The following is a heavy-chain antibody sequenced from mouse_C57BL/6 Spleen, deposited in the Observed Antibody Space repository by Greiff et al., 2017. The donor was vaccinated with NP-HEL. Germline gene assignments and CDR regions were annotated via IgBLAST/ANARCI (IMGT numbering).Heavy chain of an antibody. D-gene: IGHD2-3*01. V-gene: IGHV1-64*01. J-gene: IGHJ1*03. Sequence: VQLQQPGAELVKPGASVKLSCKASGYTFTSYWMHWVKQRPGQGLEWIGMIHPNSGSTNYNEKFKSKATLTADKSSSTAYMQHSSLTSEDSAVYYCARVHDGYYGYFDVWGTGTTVTVSS. CDR1: GYTFTSYW. CDR2: IHPNSGST. CDR3: ARVHDGYYGYFDV.